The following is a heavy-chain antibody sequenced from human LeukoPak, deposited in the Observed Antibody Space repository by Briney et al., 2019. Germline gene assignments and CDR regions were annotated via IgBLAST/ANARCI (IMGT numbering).Heavy chain of an antibody. CDR2: IDTVART. CDR3: AKDRRCSGGSCHVFWDY. CDR1: GFTFSSYA. D-gene: IGHD2-15*01. J-gene: IGHJ4*02. Sequence: GGSLRLSCVASGFTFSSYAMSWVRQAPGKGLEWVSGIDTVARTYYTDSVKGRFTISRDNSKNSLSLQVSSLRADDTAVYYCAKDRRCSGGSCHVFWDYWGQGTLVTVSS. V-gene: IGHV3-23*01.